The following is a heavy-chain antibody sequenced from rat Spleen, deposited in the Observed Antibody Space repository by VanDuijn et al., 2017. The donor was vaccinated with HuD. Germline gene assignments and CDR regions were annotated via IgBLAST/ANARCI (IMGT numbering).Heavy chain of an antibody. CDR1: GFTFNNYW. V-gene: IGHV5-31*01. CDR2: ITNTGGST. J-gene: IGHJ2*01. CDR3: ARHGY. Sequence: EVQLVESGGGLVQPGRSLKLSCVASGFTFNNYWMTWIRQAPGKGLEWVASITNTGGSTYYLDSVEGRFTISRDNAKSSLYLQMNSLRSEDTATYYCARHGYWGQGVMVTVSS.